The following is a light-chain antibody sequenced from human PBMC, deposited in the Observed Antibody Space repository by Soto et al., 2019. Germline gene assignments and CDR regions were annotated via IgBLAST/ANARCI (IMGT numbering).Light chain of an antibody. CDR3: QSHASSLSVLWV. CDR1: SSNIGAGYD. Sequence: QSVLTQPPSVSGAPGQRVTISCTGSSSNIGAGYDVHWYQQLPGTAPKLLIYGNSNRPSGVPDRFSGSKSGTSASLAITGLQAEDEADYYCQSHASSLSVLWVFGGGTKLTVL. J-gene: IGLJ3*02. V-gene: IGLV1-40*01. CDR2: GNS.